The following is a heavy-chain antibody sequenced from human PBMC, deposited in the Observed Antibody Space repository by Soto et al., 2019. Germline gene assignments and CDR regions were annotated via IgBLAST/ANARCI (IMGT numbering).Heavy chain of an antibody. CDR2: IDPSDSYT. D-gene: IGHD2-2*01. CDR1: GCSFASYW. V-gene: IGHV5-10-1*01. Sequence: EPKKISYNGSGCSFASYWLSWVRQMTGKGLEWMGRIDPSDSYTNYSPSFQGHVTISADKSISTAYLQWSSLKASDTAMYYRARPGPIDIVVVPAGRGYGMDVWGQGTTVTVSS. J-gene: IGHJ6*02. CDR3: ARPGPIDIVVVPAGRGYGMDV.